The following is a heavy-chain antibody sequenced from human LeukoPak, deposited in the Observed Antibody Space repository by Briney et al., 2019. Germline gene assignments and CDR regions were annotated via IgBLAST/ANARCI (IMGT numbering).Heavy chain of an antibody. CDR2: IYHSGST. D-gene: IGHD2-21*02. CDR3: AGPVVTATDAFDI. J-gene: IGHJ3*02. V-gene: IGHV4-4*02. Sequence: SWFRQPPGKGLEWIGEIYHSGSTNYNPSLKSRVTISVDKSKNQFSLKLSSVTAADTAVYYCAGPVVTATDAFDIWGQGTMVTVSS.